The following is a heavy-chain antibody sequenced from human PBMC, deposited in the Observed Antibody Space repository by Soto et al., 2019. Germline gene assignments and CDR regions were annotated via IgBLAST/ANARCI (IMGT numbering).Heavy chain of an antibody. CDR2: IYDSGNT. D-gene: IGHD3-22*01. Sequence: SETLSLTCTVSGGPIRSYCCSWIRQPPWKGLEWIGYIYDSGNTDYNPSLKSRVTISVDTSKNQFSLKLSSVTTADTAVYYCARGGAKYYYESSGHSTQGMDVCGQGNTVTLCS. V-gene: IGHV4-59*01. CDR1: GGPIRSYC. CDR3: ARGGAKYYYESSGHSTQGMDV. J-gene: IGHJ6*01.